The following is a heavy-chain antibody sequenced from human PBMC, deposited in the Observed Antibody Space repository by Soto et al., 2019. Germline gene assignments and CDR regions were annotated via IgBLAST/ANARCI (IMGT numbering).Heavy chain of an antibody. CDR2: ISAYNGNT. CDR1: GYTFTSYG. CDR3: ARGGSTPRGHYYYYYYMDV. Sequence: ASVKVSCKASGYTFTSYGISWVRQAPGQGLEWMGWISAYNGNTNYAQKLQGRVTMTTDTSTSTAYMELRSLRSDDTAVYYCARGGSTPRGHYYYYYYMDVWGKGTTVTVSS. J-gene: IGHJ6*03. V-gene: IGHV1-18*01. D-gene: IGHD3-10*01.